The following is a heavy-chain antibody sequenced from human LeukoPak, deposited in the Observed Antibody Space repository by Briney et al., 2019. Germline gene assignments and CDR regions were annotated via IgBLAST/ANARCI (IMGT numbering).Heavy chain of an antibody. V-gene: IGHV3-23*01. CDR3: AKDRHYYYDSSGYYGSFDY. CDR1: GFTFSSYA. J-gene: IGHJ4*02. Sequence: PGGSLRLSCAASGFTFSSYAMNWVRQAPGKGLEWVSAISGSGGSTYYADSVKGRFTISRDNSKNTLYLQMNSLRAEDTAVYYCAKDRHYYYDSSGYYGSFDYWGQGTLVTVSS. D-gene: IGHD3-22*01. CDR2: ISGSGGST.